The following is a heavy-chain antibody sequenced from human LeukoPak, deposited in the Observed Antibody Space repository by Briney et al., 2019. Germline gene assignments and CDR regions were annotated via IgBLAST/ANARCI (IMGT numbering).Heavy chain of an antibody. V-gene: IGHV3-7*01. CDR2: IKQDGREK. Sequence: GGSLRLSCAASGIIFSNYWMHWVRQAPGKGLEWVANIKQDGREKYYVDSVKGRFTISRDNTKKSLYLQMNTLRAEDTAVYYCARFRTAMQLWKGYYFDYWGQGTLVTVSS. D-gene: IGHD5-18*01. CDR3: ARFRTAMQLWKGYYFDY. CDR1: GIIFSNYW. J-gene: IGHJ4*02.